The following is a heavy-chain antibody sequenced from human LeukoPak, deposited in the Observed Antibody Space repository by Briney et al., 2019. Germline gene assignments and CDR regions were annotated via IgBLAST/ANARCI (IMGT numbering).Heavy chain of an antibody. J-gene: IGHJ4*02. D-gene: IGHD5-18*01. CDR3: AGTTKRGYSYGYGY. CDR1: GGSFSGYY. CDR2: INHSGST. Sequence: PSETLSLTCAVYGGSFSGYYWSWIRQPPGKGLEWIGEINHSGSTNYNPSLKSRVTISVDTSKNQFSLKLSSVTAADTAVYYCAGTTKRGYSYGYGYWGQGTLVTVSS. V-gene: IGHV4-34*01.